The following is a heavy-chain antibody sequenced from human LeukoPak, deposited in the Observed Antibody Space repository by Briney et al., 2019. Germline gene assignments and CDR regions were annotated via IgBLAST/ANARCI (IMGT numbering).Heavy chain of an antibody. CDR2: IQLDGGDI. CDR3: AEDQQLEPFHY. Sequence: GGSLRLSCASSGLTFSSYGMHWVRQAPGKGLEWVAFIQLDGGDIFYTDSVKGRFTISRDNSKNTLFLQMNSLRTDDTAMYYCAEDQQLEPFHYWGRGTLVTVSS. J-gene: IGHJ4*02. D-gene: IGHD1-1*01. V-gene: IGHV3-30*02. CDR1: GLTFSSYG.